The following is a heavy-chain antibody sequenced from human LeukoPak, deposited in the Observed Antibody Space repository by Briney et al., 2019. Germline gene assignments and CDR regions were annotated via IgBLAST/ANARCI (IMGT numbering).Heavy chain of an antibody. CDR2: ISGSGGST. J-gene: IGHJ4*02. V-gene: IGHV3-23*01. Sequence: GGSLRLSCAASGFTFNNYGMHWVRQAPGKGLEWVSAISGSGGSTYYADSVKGRFTISRDNSKNTLYLQMNSLRAEDTAVYYCAKRSGGYNEFDYWGQGTLVTVSS. CDR3: AKRSGGYNEFDY. CDR1: GFTFNNYG. D-gene: IGHD5-24*01.